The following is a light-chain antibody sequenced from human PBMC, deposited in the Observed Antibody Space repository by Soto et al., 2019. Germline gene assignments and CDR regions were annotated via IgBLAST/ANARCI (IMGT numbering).Light chain of an antibody. Sequence: EIVLTQSPGTLSLSPGEGATLSCRASQSVSRYLAWYQQKPGQAPRLLIYGASTRATGIPARFSGSGSGTDFTLTISGLEPEDFAVYYCQQYGNSPSAFGQGTKVDI. CDR2: GAS. V-gene: IGKV3-20*01. CDR1: QSVSRY. J-gene: IGKJ1*01. CDR3: QQYGNSPSA.